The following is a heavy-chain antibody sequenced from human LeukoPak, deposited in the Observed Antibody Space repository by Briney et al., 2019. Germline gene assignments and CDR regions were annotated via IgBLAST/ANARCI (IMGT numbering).Heavy chain of an antibody. V-gene: IGHV4-34*01. D-gene: IGHD2-2*01. CDR2: IYYSGST. CDR3: ARHLGYCSSTSCYSTLNYFDY. CDR1: GGSFSGYY. Sequence: PSETLSLTCAVYGGSFSGYYWSWIRQPPGKGLEWIGSIYYSGSTYYNPSLKSRVTISVDTSKDQFSLKLSSVTAADTAVYYCARHLGYCSSTSCYSTLNYFDYWGQGTLVTVSS. J-gene: IGHJ4*02.